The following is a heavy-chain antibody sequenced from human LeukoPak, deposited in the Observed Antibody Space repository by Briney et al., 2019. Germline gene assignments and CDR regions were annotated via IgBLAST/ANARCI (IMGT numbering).Heavy chain of an antibody. J-gene: IGHJ4*02. CDR2: IYYSGST. CDR1: GGSISSYY. V-gene: IGHV4-59*08. CDR3: ARGTGKSDFWSGYYGYYFDY. D-gene: IGHD3-3*01. Sequence: KPSETLSLTCTVSGGSISSYYWSWIRQPPGKGLEWIGYIYYSGSTNYNPSLKSRVTISVDTSKNQFSLKLSSVTAADTAVYYCARGTGKSDFWSGYYGYYFDYWGQGTLVTVSS.